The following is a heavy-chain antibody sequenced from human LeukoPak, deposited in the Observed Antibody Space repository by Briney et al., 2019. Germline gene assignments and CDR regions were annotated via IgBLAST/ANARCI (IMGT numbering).Heavy chain of an antibody. CDR1: GYTFTGYY. D-gene: IGHD4-11*01. V-gene: IGHV1-2*02. CDR2: INPNSGGT. CDR3: ARGLVSSSTCYSTYYYFFCMDF. Sequence: ASVKVSCKASGYTFTGYYMHWVRQAPGQGLEWMGWINPNSGGTNYAQKFQGRVTMTRDTSISTAYMELSRLRSDDTSVYFCARGLVSSSTCYSTYYYFFCMDFWGKGTTVTVSS. J-gene: IGHJ6*03.